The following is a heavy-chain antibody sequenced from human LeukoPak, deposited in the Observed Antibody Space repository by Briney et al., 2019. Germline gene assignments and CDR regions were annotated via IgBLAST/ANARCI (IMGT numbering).Heavy chain of an antibody. J-gene: IGHJ4*02. CDR3: ARNYDSSSYYIDS. CDR1: GGSISRYY. D-gene: IGHD3-22*01. Sequence: KPSETLSLTCTVSGGSISRYYWSWIRQPPGKGLEWIGYIYNSGSTNYNPSLKSRVTISEDTSKNQFSLKLSSVTAADTAVYYCARNYDSSSYYIDSWGQGALVTVSS. CDR2: IYNSGST. V-gene: IGHV4-59*08.